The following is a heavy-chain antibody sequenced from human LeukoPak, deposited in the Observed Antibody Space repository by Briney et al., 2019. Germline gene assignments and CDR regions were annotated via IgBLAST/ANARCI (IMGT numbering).Heavy chain of an antibody. CDR1: GGSISSSNW. V-gene: IGHV4-4*02. J-gene: IGHJ5*02. D-gene: IGHD2-2*01. CDR3: ARSDVDCSSTSCYLVWFDP. CDR2: IYHSGST. Sequence: PSGTLSLTCAVSGGSISSSNWWSWVRQPPGKGLEWIGEIYHSGSTNYNPSLKSRVTISVDKSKNQFSLKLSSVTAADTAVYYCARSDVDCSSTSCYLVWFDPWGQGTLVTVSS.